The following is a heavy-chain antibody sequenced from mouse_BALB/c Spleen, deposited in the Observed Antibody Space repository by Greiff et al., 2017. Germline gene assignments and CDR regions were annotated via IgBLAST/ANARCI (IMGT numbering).Heavy chain of an antibody. J-gene: IGHJ1*01. Sequence: QVQLQQPGAELVKPGASVKLSCKASGYTFTSYWMSWVKQRPGQGLEWIGEINPSNGRTNYNEKFKSKAKLTVDKTSSTAYMQLSSLTSGDSAVYYCARFEGMVAAKGYFDDWGAGTTVTVSS. V-gene: IGHV1S81*02. D-gene: IGHD1-1*02. CDR3: ARFEGMVAAKGYFDD. CDR1: GYTFTSYW. CDR2: INPSNGRT.